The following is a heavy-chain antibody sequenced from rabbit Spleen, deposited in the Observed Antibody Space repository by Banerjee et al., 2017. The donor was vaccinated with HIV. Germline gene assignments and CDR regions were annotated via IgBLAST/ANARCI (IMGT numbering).Heavy chain of an antibody. V-gene: IGHV1S7*01. J-gene: IGHJ4*01. Sequence: QLKESGGGLVQPGGSLKLSCKASGFDFSTYHMNWVRQAPGKGLEWIGYIVPIFGVTYYANWVNGRFPISSHTAPTTLYLQLNSLTAADTATYFCARGTDNIYYLYFVLWGPGTLVTVS. CDR1: GFDFSTYH. D-gene: IGHD1-1*01. CDR2: IVPIFGVT. CDR3: ARGTDNIYYLYFVL.